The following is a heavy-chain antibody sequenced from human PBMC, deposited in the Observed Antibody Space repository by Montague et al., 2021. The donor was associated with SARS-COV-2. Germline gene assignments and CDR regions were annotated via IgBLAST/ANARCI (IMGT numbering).Heavy chain of an antibody. Sequence: SETLSLTCTVSSGSISSYYWSWIRQPPGKGLEWIGYIYYSGSTTYNPSFKSRVTISVDTSKNQFSLKLSSVTAADTAVYYCARGAGYSCSWYLAFEIWGQGTMVTVSS. J-gene: IGHJ3*02. CDR3: ARGAGYSCSWYLAFEI. CDR2: IYYSGST. V-gene: IGHV4-59*01. CDR1: SGSISSYY. D-gene: IGHD6-13*01.